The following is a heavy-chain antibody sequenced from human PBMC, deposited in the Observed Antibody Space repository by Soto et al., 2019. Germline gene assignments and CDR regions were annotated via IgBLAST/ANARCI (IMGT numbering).Heavy chain of an antibody. CDR1: GYSFTSYW. Sequence: GESLKISCKGSGYSFTSYWIGWVRQMPGKGLEWMGIIYPGDSDTRYSPSFQGQVTISADKSISTAYLQWSSLKASDTAMYYCGRLSCSGGSCYYYYGMDVWGQGXTVTVSS. V-gene: IGHV5-51*01. J-gene: IGHJ6*02. D-gene: IGHD2-15*01. CDR2: IYPGDSDT. CDR3: GRLSCSGGSCYYYYGMDV.